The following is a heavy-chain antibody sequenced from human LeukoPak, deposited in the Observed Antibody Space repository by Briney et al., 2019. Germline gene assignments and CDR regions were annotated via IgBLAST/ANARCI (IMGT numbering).Heavy chain of an antibody. Sequence: SETLSLTCTISGGSISSYYWSWIRQPPGKGLEWIGYIYYTGSTNHNPSLKSRVTISVDTSKNQFSLKLSSVTAADTAVYYCARGYYDILTGYSQYYYYYYMDVWGKGTTVTVSS. V-gene: IGHV4-59*12. CDR2: IYYTGST. J-gene: IGHJ6*03. D-gene: IGHD3-9*01. CDR1: GGSISSYY. CDR3: ARGYYDILTGYSQYYYYYYMDV.